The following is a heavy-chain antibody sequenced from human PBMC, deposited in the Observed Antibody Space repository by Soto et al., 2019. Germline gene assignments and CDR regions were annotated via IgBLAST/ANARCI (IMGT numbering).Heavy chain of an antibody. CDR1: GFTVSSSY. Sequence: EVQLVESGGGLVQPGGSLRLSCAASGFTVSSSYLGWVRQAPGKGLEWVSAIYSGGNTYYADSVKGRFTISRDNSKDTLYLQMNRLRADDTAIYYCARQVGFYWYFDLWGRGTLVTVSS. D-gene: IGHD1-26*01. J-gene: IGHJ2*01. CDR3: ARQVGFYWYFDL. V-gene: IGHV3-66*04. CDR2: IYSGGNT.